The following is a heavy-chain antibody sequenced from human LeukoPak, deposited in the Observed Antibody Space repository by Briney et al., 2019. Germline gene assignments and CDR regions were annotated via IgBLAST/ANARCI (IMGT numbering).Heavy chain of an antibody. J-gene: IGHJ4*02. V-gene: IGHV4-59*01. CDR1: GGSISSYY. CDR2: IYYSGST. Sequence: SETLSLTCTVSGGSISSYYWSWIQQPPGKGLEWIGYIYYSGSTNYNPSLKSRVTISVDTSKNQSSLKLSSVTAADTAVYYCARGRYYGSGSYVDYWGQGTLVTVSS. D-gene: IGHD3-10*01. CDR3: ARGRYYGSGSYVDY.